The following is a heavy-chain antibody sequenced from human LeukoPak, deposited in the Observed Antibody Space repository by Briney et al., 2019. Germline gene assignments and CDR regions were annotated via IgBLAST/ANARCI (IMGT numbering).Heavy chain of an antibody. CDR1: GFTFSSYW. CDR3: ARDRAADRDGMDV. J-gene: IGHJ6*04. CDR2: INSDGSST. V-gene: IGHV3-74*01. Sequence: PGGSLRLSCAASGFTFSSYWMHWVRQAPGKGLVWVSRINSDGSSTNYADSVKGRFTISRDNAKNTLYLQMNSQRAEDTAIYYCARDRAADRDGMDVWGKGTTVTVSS.